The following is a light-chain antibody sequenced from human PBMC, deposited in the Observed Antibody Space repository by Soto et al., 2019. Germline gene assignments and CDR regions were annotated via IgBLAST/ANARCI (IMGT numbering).Light chain of an antibody. Sequence: EIVMTQSPATLSVSPGEGATLSCRASQSVSINLAWYQQKPGQAPRLLIFGASTRATGIPARFSGSGSGTQFTLTISSLQSEDFAVYYCQQYYNWPPGTFGQGTNVDIK. CDR1: QSVSIN. CDR3: QQYYNWPPGT. CDR2: GAS. V-gene: IGKV3-15*01. J-gene: IGKJ1*01.